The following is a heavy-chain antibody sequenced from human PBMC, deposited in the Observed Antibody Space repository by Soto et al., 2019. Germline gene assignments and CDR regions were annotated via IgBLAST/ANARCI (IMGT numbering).Heavy chain of an antibody. D-gene: IGHD3-10*01. CDR3: ARYGSGSYYDYYYYYMDV. J-gene: IGHJ6*03. CDR1: GGTFSSYT. CDR2: IIPILGIA. V-gene: IGHV1-69*02. Sequence: SVKVSCKASGGTFSSYTISWVRQAPGQGLEWMGRIIPILGIANYAQKFQGRVTITADKSTSTAYMELSSLRSEDTAVYYCARYGSGSYYDYYYYYMDVWGKGTTVTSP.